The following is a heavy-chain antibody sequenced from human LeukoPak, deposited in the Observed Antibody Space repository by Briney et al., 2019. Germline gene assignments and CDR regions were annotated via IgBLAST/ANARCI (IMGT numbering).Heavy chain of an antibody. Sequence: HPGGSLRLSCAASGFTVSSNYMSWVRQAPGKGLEWVSVIYSGGSTYYADSVKGRFTISRDDSKNTLYLQMNSLRAEDTAVYYCARRSEVGATGDYWGQGTLVTVSS. CDR3: ARRSEVGATGDY. CDR2: IYSGGST. J-gene: IGHJ4*02. D-gene: IGHD1-26*01. CDR1: GFTVSSNY. V-gene: IGHV3-66*01.